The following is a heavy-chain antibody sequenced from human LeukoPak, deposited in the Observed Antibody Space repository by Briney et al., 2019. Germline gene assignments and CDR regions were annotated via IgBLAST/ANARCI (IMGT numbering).Heavy chain of an antibody. V-gene: IGHV3-74*01. D-gene: IGHD3-16*01. CDR3: ARVISDLLDFDFDY. J-gene: IGHJ4*02. CDR1: GFMFNNYW. Sequence: GGSLRLSCAASGFMFNNYWMHWVRQAPGEGLEWVSRIRSDGRSTSYADSVKGRFTISRDNAKSMLYLQMNTVRAEDSALYYCARVISDLLDFDFDYWGQGTLVTVSS. CDR2: IRSDGRST.